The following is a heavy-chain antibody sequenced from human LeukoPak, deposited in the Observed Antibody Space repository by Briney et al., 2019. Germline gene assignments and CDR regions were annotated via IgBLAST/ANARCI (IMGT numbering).Heavy chain of an antibody. Sequence: GGSLRLSCAASGFTFSSYSMNWVRQAPGKGLELVSSISSSSSYIYYADSVKGRFTISRDNAKNSLYLQMNSLRAEDTAVYYCARARRDGYNEDYWGQGTLVTVSS. CDR1: GFTFSSYS. V-gene: IGHV3-21*01. CDR2: ISSSSSYI. D-gene: IGHD5-24*01. J-gene: IGHJ4*02. CDR3: ARARRDGYNEDY.